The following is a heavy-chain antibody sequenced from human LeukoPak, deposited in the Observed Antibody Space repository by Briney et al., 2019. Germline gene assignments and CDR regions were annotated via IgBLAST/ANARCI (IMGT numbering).Heavy chain of an antibody. CDR1: GYTFTGYY. CDR3: ARDLASNVLYSSGQSH. D-gene: IGHD3-22*01. Sequence: ASVKVSCKASGYTFTGYYMRWVRQAPGQGLEWMGWINPNNGGTNYAQEFRGRVTMTRDTSISTFYMELSSLRSDDTAVYYCARDLASNVLYSSGQSHWGQGTLVTVSS. J-gene: IGHJ4*02. CDR2: INPNNGGT. V-gene: IGHV1-2*02.